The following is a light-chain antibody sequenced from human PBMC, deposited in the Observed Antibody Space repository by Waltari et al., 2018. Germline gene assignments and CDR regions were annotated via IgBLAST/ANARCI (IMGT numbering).Light chain of an antibody. J-gene: IGKJ4*01. Sequence: EIVLTQSPATLSLSPGERATLSCRASQSVSRYLAWYQQKPGPGHSLSTHXASXRATGIPARFSGSGSGTDFTLTISSLEPEDFAVYYCQQRSNWPRLTFGGGTKVEIK. CDR1: QSVSRY. V-gene: IGKV3-11*01. CDR3: QQRSNWPRLT. CDR2: XAS.